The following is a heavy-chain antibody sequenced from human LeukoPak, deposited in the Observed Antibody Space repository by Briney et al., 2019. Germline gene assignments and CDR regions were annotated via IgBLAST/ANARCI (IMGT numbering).Heavy chain of an antibody. J-gene: IGHJ4*02. Sequence: SETLSLTCTVSGGSISSTSYYWGWIRQPPGKGLEWIGSIYYRGSTYYNPSLKSRVTISVDTSKNQFSLKLTSVTAADTAVYYCARGDSSGWSDYWGQGTLVTVSS. CDR1: GGSISSTSYY. V-gene: IGHV4-39*07. CDR3: ARGDSSGWSDY. CDR2: IYYRGST. D-gene: IGHD6-19*01.